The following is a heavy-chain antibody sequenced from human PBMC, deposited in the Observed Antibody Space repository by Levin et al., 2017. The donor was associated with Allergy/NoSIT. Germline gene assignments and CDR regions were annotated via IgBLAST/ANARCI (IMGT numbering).Heavy chain of an antibody. CDR3: TKGHYSGVYQ. V-gene: IGHV3-53*01. Sequence: GESLKISCAASGFSDSTHYMTWVRQGPGKGLECVSVIYSDGSTYYADSVRGRFTISRDNSKNTLSLQMNSLRDDDTAVYYCTKGHYSGVYQWGQGTLVTVSS. CDR1: GFSDSTHY. CDR2: IYSDGST. D-gene: IGHD2-2*01. J-gene: IGHJ4*02.